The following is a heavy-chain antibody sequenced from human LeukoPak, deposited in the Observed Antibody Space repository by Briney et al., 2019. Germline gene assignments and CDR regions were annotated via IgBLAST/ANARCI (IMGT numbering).Heavy chain of an antibody. V-gene: IGHV1-46*01. Sequence: ASVKVSCKASGYTFTSYYIHWVRQAPGQGLEWMGMINPNGGGTNYAQKFQDRVIMTSDTSTSTVYMEVSSLTSEDMAVYYCARSKGIRVIDYWGQGTRVTVSS. CDR3: ARSKGIRVIDY. D-gene: IGHD3-16*02. CDR2: INPNGGGT. J-gene: IGHJ4*02. CDR1: GYTFTSYY.